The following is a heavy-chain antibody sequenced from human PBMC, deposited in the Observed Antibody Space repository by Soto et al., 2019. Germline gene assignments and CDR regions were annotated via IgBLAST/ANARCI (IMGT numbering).Heavy chain of an antibody. CDR3: AKDIGYGDYNDAFDI. J-gene: IGHJ3*02. CDR1: GCTFDDYA. V-gene: IGHV3-9*01. Sequence: GGSLRLSCAASGCTFDDYAMHWVRQAPGKGLEWVSGISWNSGSIGYADSVKGRFTISRDNAKNSLYLQMNSLRAEDTALYYCAKDIGYGDYNDAFDIWGQGTMVTVSS. D-gene: IGHD4-17*01. CDR2: ISWNSGSI.